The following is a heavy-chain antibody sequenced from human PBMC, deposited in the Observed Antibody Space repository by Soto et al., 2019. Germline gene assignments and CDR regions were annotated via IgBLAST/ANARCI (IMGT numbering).Heavy chain of an antibody. CDR2: IWYDGSNK. J-gene: IGHJ4*02. D-gene: IGHD4-17*01. CDR3: ARDYGDSLLYYFDY. CDR1: GFTFSSYG. Sequence: GGSLRLSCAASGFTFSSYGMHWVRQAPGKGLEWVAVIWYDGSNKYYADSVKGRFTISRDNSKNTLYLQMNSLRAEDTAVYYCARDYGDSLLYYFDYWGQGTLVTVSS. V-gene: IGHV3-33*01.